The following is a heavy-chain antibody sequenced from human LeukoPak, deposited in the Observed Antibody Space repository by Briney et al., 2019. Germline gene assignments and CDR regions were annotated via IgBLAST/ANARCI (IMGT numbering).Heavy chain of an antibody. J-gene: IGHJ4*02. CDR2: FYYSGST. V-gene: IGHV4-59*08. CDR3: ARSPAVTTLYFDY. CDR1: GGSISSYY. Sequence: PSETLSLTCTVSGGSISSYYWSWVRQPPAEGLEWIGYFYYSGSTNYNPSLKSRVTISVDTSKNQFSLKLSSVTAADTAVYYCARSPAVTTLYFDYWGQGTLVTVSS. D-gene: IGHD4-17*01.